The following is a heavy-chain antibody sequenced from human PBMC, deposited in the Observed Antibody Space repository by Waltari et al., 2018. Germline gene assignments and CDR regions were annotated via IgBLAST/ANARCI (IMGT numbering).Heavy chain of an antibody. CDR1: GFTLTDYW. J-gene: IGHJ3*02. CDR3: ARYEGHCIGDFCYFPDAFDT. CDR2: IKHDGSET. V-gene: IGHV3-7*01. Sequence: EELLVESGGDLVHPGGSLRLSCAVSGFTLTDYWMSWVRQAPGKGLEWVANIKHDGSETNYVDSVKGRFTISRDNAKKSVYLQMNSLRADDTAIYFCARYEGHCIGDFCYFPDAFDTWGQGTMVTVSS. D-gene: IGHD2-8*02.